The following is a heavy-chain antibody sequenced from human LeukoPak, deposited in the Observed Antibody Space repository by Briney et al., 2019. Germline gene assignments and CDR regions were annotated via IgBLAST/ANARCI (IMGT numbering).Heavy chain of an antibody. Sequence: PSETLSLTCTVSGDSVSTYYWGWLRQSAGKGLEWIGHISTSGSTTYNPSLKSRVSMSVDTTKNQFSLKLSSVTAADTAVYYCAREATVVGATIIWGQGALVTVSS. J-gene: IGHJ4*02. V-gene: IGHV4-4*07. D-gene: IGHD1-26*01. CDR1: GDSVSTYY. CDR2: ISTSGST. CDR3: AREATVVGATII.